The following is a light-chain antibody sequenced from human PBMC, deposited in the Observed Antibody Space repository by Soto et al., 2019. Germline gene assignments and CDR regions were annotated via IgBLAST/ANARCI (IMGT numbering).Light chain of an antibody. CDR1: KLGDKY. Sequence: SYELTQPPSMSVSPGQTATIACSGDKLGDKYVCWYQQKSGDSPILVTYQDTKRPSGIPERFSCSNSGSTATLTISGTQSIDEADYYCQAWDGGTVVFGGGTKVTVL. CDR3: QAWDGGTVV. CDR2: QDT. V-gene: IGLV3-1*01. J-gene: IGLJ2*01.